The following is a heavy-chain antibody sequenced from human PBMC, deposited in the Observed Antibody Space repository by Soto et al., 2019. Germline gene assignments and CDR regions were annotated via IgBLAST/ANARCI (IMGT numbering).Heavy chain of an antibody. CDR3: XXXXXGND. D-gene: IGHD5-12*01. V-gene: IGHV2-26*01. J-gene: IGHJ3*01. CDR2: IFSEDEK. Sequence: QVTLQESGPVLVKPTETLTLTCSVSGFSLSDARMSVSWVRQAPGKALEWLANIFSEDEKSYATPLKNRLTIXXXXXXXXXXXXXXXXXXXXXXXXXXXXXXXGNDXGPGTMVTVSS. CDR1: GFSLSDARMS.